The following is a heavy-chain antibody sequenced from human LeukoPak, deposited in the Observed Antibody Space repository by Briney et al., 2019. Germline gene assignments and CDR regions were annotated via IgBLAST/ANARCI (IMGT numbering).Heavy chain of an antibody. CDR1: GFTFSSYA. CDR2: ISSSDDRT. D-gene: IGHD3-10*01. J-gene: IGHJ4*02. Sequence: GGSLRLSCAASGFTFSSYAMSWVRQAPGKGLEWVSAISSSDDRTYYADSVRGRFSISRDNSGSTLYLQMDGLRAEDTAVYYCAKDRGNLMVRRLFRHSTPLDYWGQGTLVTVSS. CDR3: AKDRGNLMVRRLFRHSTPLDY. V-gene: IGHV3-23*01.